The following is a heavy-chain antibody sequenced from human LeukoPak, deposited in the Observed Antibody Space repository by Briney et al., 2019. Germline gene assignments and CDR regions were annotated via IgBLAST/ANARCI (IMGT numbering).Heavy chain of an antibody. V-gene: IGHV3-30*04. D-gene: IGHD3-22*01. J-gene: IGHJ3*02. Sequence: GGSLRLSCAASGFTFSSYAMHWVRQAPGKGLEWVAVISYDGSNKYYADSVKGRFTISRDNSKNTLYLQMNSLRAEDTAVYYCARGDYYDSSGYDAFDIWGQGTMVTVSS. CDR1: GFTFSSYA. CDR2: ISYDGSNK. CDR3: ARGDYYDSSGYDAFDI.